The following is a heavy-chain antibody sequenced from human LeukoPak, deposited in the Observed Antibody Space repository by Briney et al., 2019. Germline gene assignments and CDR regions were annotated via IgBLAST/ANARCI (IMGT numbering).Heavy chain of an antibody. J-gene: IGHJ6*04. V-gene: IGHV3-11*06. Sequence: GGSLRLSCAASGFTFSDYYMSWIRQAPGKGLEWVSYISSSSSYTNYADSVKSRFTISRDNAKNSLYLQMNSLRAEDTAVYYCARDLGSGWDVDYYYGMDVWGKGTTVTVSS. CDR1: GFTFSDYY. CDR3: ARDLGSGWDVDYYYGMDV. D-gene: IGHD6-19*01. CDR2: ISSSSSYT.